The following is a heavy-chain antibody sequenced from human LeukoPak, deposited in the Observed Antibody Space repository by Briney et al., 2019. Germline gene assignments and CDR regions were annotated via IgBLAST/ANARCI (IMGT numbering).Heavy chain of an antibody. V-gene: IGHV1-46*01. CDR2: INPTGGST. J-gene: IGHJ5*02. D-gene: IGHD6-19*01. CDR3: ARFPQMNIAVAGTKVRSWFDP. Sequence: ASVKVSCKASGYTFPSYFMHWVRQAPGQGLEWMGIINPTGGSTTYAQKFQGRVTMTRDTSTSTVYMELSSLRSDDTAVYYCARFPQMNIAVAGTKVRSWFDPWGQGTLVTVSS. CDR1: GYTFPSYF.